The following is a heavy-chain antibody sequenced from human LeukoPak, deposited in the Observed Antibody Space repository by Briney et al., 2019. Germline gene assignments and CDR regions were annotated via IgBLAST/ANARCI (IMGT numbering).Heavy chain of an antibody. J-gene: IGHJ1*01. CDR2: LYYTGTT. CDR3: ARGGIVVVPAAWFQH. V-gene: IGHV3-66*03. Sequence: GGSLRLSCAASGFTVSSNYMSWVRQAPGKGLEWVSILYYTGTTYYADSVKGRFTISRDNSKNTLYLQMNSLRAEDTAVYYCARGGIVVVPAAWFQHWGQGTLVTVSS. D-gene: IGHD2-2*01. CDR1: GFTVSSNY.